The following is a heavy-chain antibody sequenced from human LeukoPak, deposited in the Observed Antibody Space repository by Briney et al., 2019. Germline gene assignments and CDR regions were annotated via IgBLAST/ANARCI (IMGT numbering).Heavy chain of an antibody. CDR3: ARSQARTSSGYDFGYDF. CDR2: IDWDDDK. CDR1: GFSFNIGRMR. J-gene: IGHJ4*02. D-gene: IGHD5-12*01. V-gene: IGHV2-70*04. Sequence: ESGPTLVNPPQTLTLTCSFSGFSFNIGRMRVSWFRQPPGKALEWLARIDWDDDKFYSTSLKTRLTISKDTSKNQLVLTMTNMDLVDTATYYCARSQARTSSGYDFGYDFWGQGTLVTVSS.